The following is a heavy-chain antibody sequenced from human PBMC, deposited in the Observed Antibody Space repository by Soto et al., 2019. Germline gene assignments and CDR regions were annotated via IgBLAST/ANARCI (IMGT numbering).Heavy chain of an antibody. CDR3: ASTYSTSLYWFDP. V-gene: IGHV2-26*01. CDR1: GFSLSNAGLG. CDR2: IFSNYEK. Sequence: QFTVKESGPVLVKPTETLTLTCTVSGFSLSNAGLGVSWIRQPPGKALEWLAHIFSNYEKSYCTSLKSRLTISKDTSKSQVVLTMTNMDPVKTATYYWASTYSTSLYWFDPWGQGTLVTVSS. D-gene: IGHD6-13*01. J-gene: IGHJ5*02.